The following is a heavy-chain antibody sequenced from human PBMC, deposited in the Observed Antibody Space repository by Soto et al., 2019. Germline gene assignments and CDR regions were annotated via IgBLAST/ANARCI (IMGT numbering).Heavy chain of an antibody. D-gene: IGHD2-15*01. V-gene: IGHV1-69*01. J-gene: IGHJ5*02. CDR2: IIPIFGTA. CDR3: ATGDCSGGSCYSFASWFDP. Sequence: QVQLVQSGAEVKKPGSSVKVSCKASGGTFSSYAISWVRQATGQGLEWMGGIIPIFGTANYAHKFQGRVTITADESTSTAYMELSSLRSEDTAVYYCATGDCSGGSCYSFASWFDPWGQGTLVTVSS. CDR1: GGTFSSYA.